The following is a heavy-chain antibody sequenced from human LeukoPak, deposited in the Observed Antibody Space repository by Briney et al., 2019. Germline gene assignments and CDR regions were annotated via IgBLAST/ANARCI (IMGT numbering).Heavy chain of an antibody. CDR2: INHSGDT. Sequence: SETLSLTCAVYGGSFTDYSWTWIRQPPGKGLEWIAMINHSGDTNYNPSLKSRVTISVDTSKNQFSLKLSSVTAADTAVYCCARRKPWLRGNAFDIWGQGTMVTVSS. J-gene: IGHJ3*02. V-gene: IGHV4-34*01. CDR1: GGSFTDYS. D-gene: IGHD5-12*01. CDR3: ARRKPWLRGNAFDI.